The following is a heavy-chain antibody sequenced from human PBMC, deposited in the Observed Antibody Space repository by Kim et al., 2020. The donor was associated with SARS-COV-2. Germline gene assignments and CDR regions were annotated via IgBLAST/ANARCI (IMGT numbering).Heavy chain of an antibody. CDR2: VYNDGTT. CDR3: ARLQSDCADYSVCSGKGYFDH. V-gene: IGHV3-66*02. Sequence: GGSLRLSCAVSGFTVSHNYMSWVRQAPGKGPECVAVVYNDGTTYYADSVRGRVTISRDFSKNFLYLQMSSLRIEDTAVYYCARLQSDCADYSVCSGKGYFDHWGQGRLITVSS. J-gene: IGHJ4*02. D-gene: IGHD2-21*01. CDR1: GFTVSHNY.